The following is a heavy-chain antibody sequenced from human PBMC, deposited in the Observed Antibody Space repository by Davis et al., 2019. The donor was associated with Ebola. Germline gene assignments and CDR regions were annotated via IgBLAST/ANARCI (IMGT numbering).Heavy chain of an antibody. Sequence: SVKVSCKASGFTFPSSTVQWVRQARGQRLEWIGWIVVGSGHTNYAQKLQGRVTMTTDTSTSTAYMELRSLRSDDTAVYYCARDFRIAARPVPGYWGQGTLVTVSS. CDR1: GFTFPSST. CDR3: ARDFRIAARPVPGY. D-gene: IGHD6-6*01. V-gene: IGHV1-58*01. J-gene: IGHJ4*02. CDR2: IVVGSGHT.